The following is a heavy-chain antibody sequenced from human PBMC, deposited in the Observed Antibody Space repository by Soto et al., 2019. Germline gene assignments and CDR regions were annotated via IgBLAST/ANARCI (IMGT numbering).Heavy chain of an antibody. CDR1: GYRFTTYA. CDR2: ISPHNNNT. J-gene: IGHJ4*02. V-gene: IGHV1-18*01. CDR3: ARGKFYFDN. Sequence: QVQLVQSETEVKKPGASVKVSCKASGYRFTTYAITWVRQAPGQGLEWMGWISPHNNNTEYVQKFQGRVAMTADTSTSTTYMEVWSLRSDDTALYYCARGKFYFDNWGQGTLVTVSS.